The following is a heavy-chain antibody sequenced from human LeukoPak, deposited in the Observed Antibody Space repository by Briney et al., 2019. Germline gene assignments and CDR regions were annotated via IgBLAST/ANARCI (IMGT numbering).Heavy chain of an antibody. CDR1: GFTVGNTY. V-gene: IGHV3-66*02. D-gene: IGHD3-3*01. CDR2: IHDGGTT. CDR3: ARIGSPGVAYYGMDV. J-gene: IGHJ6*02. Sequence: PGGSLRLSCAASGFTVGNTYMSWVRQAPGKGLEWVSVIHDGGTTYYAASVEGRFIIARDNSRNTLSLQMNSLTTEDTAVYYCARIGSPGVAYYGMDVWGQGTTVTVSS.